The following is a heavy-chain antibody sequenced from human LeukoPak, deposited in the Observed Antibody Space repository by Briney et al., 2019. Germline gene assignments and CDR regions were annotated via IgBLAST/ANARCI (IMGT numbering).Heavy chain of an antibody. CDR1: GFTFSSYS. V-gene: IGHV3-30-3*01. D-gene: IGHD3-3*01. CDR3: TRGATNDFWSGYGWFDP. CDR2: TSFDENSK. Sequence: SGGSLRLSCAASGFTFSSYSMHWVRQAPGKGPEWVALTSFDENSKFYVPSVKGRFTISRDNAKNTLFLQMNSLRLEDTAIYYCTRGATNDFWSGYGWFDPWGQGTVVTVSS. J-gene: IGHJ5*02.